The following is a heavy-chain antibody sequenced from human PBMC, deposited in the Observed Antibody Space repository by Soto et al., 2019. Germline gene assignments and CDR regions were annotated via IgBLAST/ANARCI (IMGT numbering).Heavy chain of an antibody. J-gene: IGHJ4*02. Sequence: WGSLRLSCITSGFTFIISFMCWVRQAPGKGLDWVANINQDGSGTYYVDSVKGRFTISRDNAKNSLYLQMSSLRAEDTAVYYCARYFRGSGRYFFDHWGQGTMVTVSS. CDR2: INQDGSGT. CDR3: ARYFRGSGRYFFDH. CDR1: GFTFIISF. D-gene: IGHD6-19*01. V-gene: IGHV3-7*03.